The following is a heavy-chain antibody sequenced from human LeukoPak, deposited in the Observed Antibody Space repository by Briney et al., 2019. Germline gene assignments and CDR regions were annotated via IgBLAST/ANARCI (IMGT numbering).Heavy chain of an antibody. CDR2: ISGSGGST. Sequence: GSLRLSCAASGFTFSSYAMSWVRQAPGKGLEWVSAISGSGGSTYYADSVKGRFTISRDNSKNTLYLQMNRLRAEDTAVYYCAKDKPYYDFWSGYSSPFDYWGQGTLVTVSS. V-gene: IGHV3-23*01. D-gene: IGHD3-3*01. CDR3: AKDKPYYDFWSGYSSPFDY. J-gene: IGHJ4*02. CDR1: GFTFSSYA.